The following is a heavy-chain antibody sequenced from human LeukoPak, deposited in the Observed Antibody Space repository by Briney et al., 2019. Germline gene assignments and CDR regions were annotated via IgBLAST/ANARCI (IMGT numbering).Heavy chain of an antibody. CDR1: GFTFSSYG. Sequence: RGSLRLSCAASGFTFSSYGMHWVRQAPGKGLEWVAVISYDGSNKYYADSVKGRFTISRDNSKNTLYLQMNSLRAEDTAVYYCAKDRGPEGELFDYWGQGTLVTVSS. D-gene: IGHD1-26*01. CDR3: AKDRGPEGELFDY. CDR2: ISYDGSNK. J-gene: IGHJ4*02. V-gene: IGHV3-30*18.